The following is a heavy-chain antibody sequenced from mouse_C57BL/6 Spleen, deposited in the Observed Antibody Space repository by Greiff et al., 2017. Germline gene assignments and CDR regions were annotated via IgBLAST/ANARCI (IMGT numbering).Heavy chain of an antibody. J-gene: IGHJ1*03. Sequence: VQLQQPGAELVRPGASVKLSCTASGFNIKDYYMHWVKQRPEQGLEWIGRIDPEDGDTEYAPKFQGKATLTVDTSSNTAYLQLSSLTSEETAVYYWAACDYGSGYWCFDVWGTGTTVTVSS. CDR1: GFNIKDYY. V-gene: IGHV14-1*01. CDR2: IDPEDGDT. CDR3: AACDYGSGYWCFDV. D-gene: IGHD1-1*01.